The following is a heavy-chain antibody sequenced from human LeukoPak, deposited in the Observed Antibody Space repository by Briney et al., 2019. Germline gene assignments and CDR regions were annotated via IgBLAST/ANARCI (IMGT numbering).Heavy chain of an antibody. J-gene: IGHJ5*02. CDR3: AREYCSGGSCYNWFDP. V-gene: IGHV1-2*02. CDR2: INPNSGGT. Sequence: ASVTVSFTASAYTFTVYYMHWVRQAAGQGLGWMGWINPNSGGTNYAQKFQGRVTMTRDTSISTAYMELSRLRSDDTAVYYCAREYCSGGSCYNWFDPWGQGTLVTVSS. CDR1: AYTFTVYY. D-gene: IGHD2-15*01.